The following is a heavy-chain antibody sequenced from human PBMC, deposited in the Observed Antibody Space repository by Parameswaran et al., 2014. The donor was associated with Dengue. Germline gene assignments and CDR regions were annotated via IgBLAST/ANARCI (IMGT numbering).Heavy chain of an antibody. V-gene: IGHV3-23*01. CDR2: ISGSGGST. J-gene: IGHJ5*02. Sequence: RWIRQPPGKGLEWVSAISGSGGSTYYADSVKGRFTISRDNSKNTLYLQMNSLRAEDTAVYYCAKDGQLERRERWFDPWGQGTLVTVSS. D-gene: IGHD1-1*01. CDR3: AKDGQLERRERWFDP.